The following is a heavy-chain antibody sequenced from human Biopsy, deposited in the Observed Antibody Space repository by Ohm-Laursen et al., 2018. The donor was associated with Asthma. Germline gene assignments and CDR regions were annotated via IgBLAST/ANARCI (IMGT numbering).Heavy chain of an antibody. J-gene: IGHJ2*01. CDR3: ARIKIRIGAGTDRYFDL. CDR1: GYPFTDYY. Sequence: ASVKVSCKASGYPFTDYYVHWVRQAPGQGLEWMGRIDPNRGGTNYAQKFLGRVTMTKDTSVNTAFMVLSRLRSDDTAVYYCARIKIRIGAGTDRYFDLWGRGTLVTVSS. V-gene: IGHV1-2*06. D-gene: IGHD3-16*01. CDR2: IDPNRGGT.